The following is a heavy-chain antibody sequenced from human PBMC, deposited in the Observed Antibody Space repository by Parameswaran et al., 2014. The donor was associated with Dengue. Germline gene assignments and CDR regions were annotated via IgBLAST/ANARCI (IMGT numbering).Heavy chain of an antibody. Sequence: VRQMPGKGLEWMGIIYPGHSDTRYSPSFYGQVTISADKSTNTVYLQWSSLKASDTAIYYCARHNLALDVWGQGTTVTVSS. J-gene: IGHJ6*02. CDR3: ARHNLALDV. CDR2: IYPGHSDT. V-gene: IGHV5-51*01.